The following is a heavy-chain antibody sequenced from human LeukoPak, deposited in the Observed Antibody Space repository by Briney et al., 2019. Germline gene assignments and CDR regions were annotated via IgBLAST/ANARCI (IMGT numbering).Heavy chain of an antibody. CDR1: GHTSTTYA. D-gene: IGHD2-2*01. Sequence: GASVKVSCKASGHTSTTYAIHWVRQAPGQGLGWMGWINASNGNIKYSQKLQGRVTITGDTSASTAYMELSSLRSEDTAVYYCARGYCSSTSCYMDVWGQGTTVT. CDR2: INASNGNI. CDR3: ARGYCSSTSCYMDV. J-gene: IGHJ6*02. V-gene: IGHV1-3*01.